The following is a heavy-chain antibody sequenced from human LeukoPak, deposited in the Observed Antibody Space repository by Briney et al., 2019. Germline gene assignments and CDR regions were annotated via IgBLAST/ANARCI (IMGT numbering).Heavy chain of an antibody. CDR3: AINLPIYYDQGTALDY. CDR1: GYTFTSYY. J-gene: IGHJ4*02. CDR2: IIPIFGIT. V-gene: IGHV1-69*13. Sequence: SVKVSCKASGYTFTSYYMHWVRQAPGQGLEWMGRIIPIFGITDYAQKFQGRVTITADESTSTAYMELSSLRSEDTAVFYCAINLPIYYDQGTALDYWGQGTLVTVSS. D-gene: IGHD3-22*01.